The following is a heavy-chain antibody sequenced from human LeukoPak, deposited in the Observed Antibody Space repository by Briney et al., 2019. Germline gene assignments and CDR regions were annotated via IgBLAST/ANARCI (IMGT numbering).Heavy chain of an antibody. J-gene: IGHJ4*02. CDR3: AREPDYYYDSSGYPDY. Sequence: GGSLRLSCAASGFTFSTYAMHWVRQAPGKGLEWVAFISYDGSNKYYADSVKGRFTISRDNSKNTLYLQMNSLRAEDTAVYYCAREPDYYYDSSGYPDYWGQGTLVTVSS. D-gene: IGHD3-22*01. CDR2: ISYDGSNK. V-gene: IGHV3-30*04. CDR1: GFTFSTYA.